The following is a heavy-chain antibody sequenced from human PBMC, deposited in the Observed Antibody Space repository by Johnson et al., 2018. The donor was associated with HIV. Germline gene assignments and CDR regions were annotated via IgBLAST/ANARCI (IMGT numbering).Heavy chain of an antibody. CDR1: GFTFSSYW. CDR2: INGDGSRL. D-gene: IGHD2-2*01. Sequence: VQLVESGGGLVQPGGSLRLSCAASGFTFSSYWMHWVRQAPGKGLVWVSRINGDGSRLTYADSVKGRFTISRDNAKNSLYLQMNSLRAEDTALYYCAKGASVSQRRGAFHIWGQGTMVTVSS. CDR3: AKGASVSQRRGAFHI. J-gene: IGHJ3*02. V-gene: IGHV3-74*01.